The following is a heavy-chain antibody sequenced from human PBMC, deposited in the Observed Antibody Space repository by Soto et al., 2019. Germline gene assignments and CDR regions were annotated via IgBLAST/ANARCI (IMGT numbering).Heavy chain of an antibody. V-gene: IGHV1-18*01. CDR2: ISAHNGNT. D-gene: IGHD1-1*01. J-gene: IGHJ4*02. CDR1: GYTFTSYG. Sequence: QVHLVQSGAEVKKPGASVKVSCKASGYTFTSYGITWVRQAPGQGLEWMGWISAHNGNTDYAQKLQGRVIVTRDTSTSTAYMELRSLRSADTAVYYCARGRYGDYWGQGAVVTVSS. CDR3: ARGRYGDY.